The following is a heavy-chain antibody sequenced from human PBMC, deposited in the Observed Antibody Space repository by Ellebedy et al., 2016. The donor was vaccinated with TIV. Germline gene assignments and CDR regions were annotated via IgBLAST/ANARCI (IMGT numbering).Heavy chain of an antibody. V-gene: IGHV3-11*04. CDR3: ARAGIAAAAYSWFDP. D-gene: IGHD6-13*01. CDR1: GFTFSDYY. Sequence: GGSLRLSCAASGFTFSDYYMSWIRQAPGKGLEWVSYISSSGSTIYYADSVKGRFTISRDNAKNSLYLQMNSLRAEDTAVYYCARAGIAAAAYSWFDPWGQGTLVTFSS. J-gene: IGHJ5*02. CDR2: ISSSGSTI.